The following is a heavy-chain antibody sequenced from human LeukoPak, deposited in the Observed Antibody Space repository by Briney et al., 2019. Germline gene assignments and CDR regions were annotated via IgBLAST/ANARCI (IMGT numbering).Heavy chain of an antibody. CDR1: GFTFSSYW. D-gene: IGHD6-19*01. CDR2: INSDGSST. Sequence: GGSLRLSCAASGFTFSSYWMHWVRQAPGKGLVWVSRINSDGSSTSYADSVKGRFTISRDNAKNTLYLQMNSLRAEDTAVYYCASTYIAVAGGYGMDVWGQGTTVTVSS. J-gene: IGHJ6*02. V-gene: IGHV3-74*01. CDR3: ASTYIAVAGGYGMDV.